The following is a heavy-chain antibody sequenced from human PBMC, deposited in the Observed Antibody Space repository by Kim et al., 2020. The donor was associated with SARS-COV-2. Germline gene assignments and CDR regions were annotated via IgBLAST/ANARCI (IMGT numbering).Heavy chain of an antibody. J-gene: IGHJ6*02. D-gene: IGHD1-26*01. V-gene: IGHV3-15*01. Sequence: VKVRFTISRDDSKNTLYLEMNSLKTEDTAVYYCTTGSRGGSYYYYYGMDVWGQGTTVTVSS. CDR3: TTGSRGGSYYYYYGMDV.